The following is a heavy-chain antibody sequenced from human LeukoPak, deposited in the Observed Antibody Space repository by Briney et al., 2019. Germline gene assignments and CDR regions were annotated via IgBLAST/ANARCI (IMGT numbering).Heavy chain of an antibody. CDR3: ANGGTYSSGP. CDR1: GGSISSYY. CDR2: VSYSGST. Sequence: PSETLSLTCTVSGGSISSYYWSWVRQPPGKGLEWIGYVSYSGSTDYNPSLKSRVTISVDTSKNQFSLKLSSVTAADTAVYYCANGGTYSSGPWGQGTLVTVSS. V-gene: IGHV4-59*12. J-gene: IGHJ5*02. D-gene: IGHD3-22*01.